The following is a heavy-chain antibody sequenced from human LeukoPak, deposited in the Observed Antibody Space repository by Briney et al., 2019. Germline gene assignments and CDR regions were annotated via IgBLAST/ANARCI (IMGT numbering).Heavy chain of an antibody. CDR3: GRRVVAGSIDY. CDR1: GYSFTNYW. D-gene: IGHD6-19*01. V-gene: IGHV5-51*01. CDR2: IYPGDSDT. Sequence: GESLKISCNGSGYSFTNYWIGWVRQMPGKGLEWMGIIYPGDSDTRYSPSFQGQVTISADKSISTAYLQWSSLKASDTAMYYCGRRVVAGSIDYWGQGTLVTVSS. J-gene: IGHJ4*02.